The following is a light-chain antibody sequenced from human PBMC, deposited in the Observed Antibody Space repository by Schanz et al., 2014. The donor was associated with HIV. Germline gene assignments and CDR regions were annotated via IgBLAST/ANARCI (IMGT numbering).Light chain of an antibody. CDR3: AAWDESLSGWV. CDR2: NTY. Sequence: QSVLTQPPSASGTPGQRVTISCSGSSSNIGSNTVNWYQQLPGTAPRLLIYNTYHRPSGVPDRFSGSKSGTSASLAISGLQSEDEADYYCAAWDESLSGWVFGGGTKLTVL. V-gene: IGLV1-44*01. J-gene: IGLJ3*02. CDR1: SSNIGSNT.